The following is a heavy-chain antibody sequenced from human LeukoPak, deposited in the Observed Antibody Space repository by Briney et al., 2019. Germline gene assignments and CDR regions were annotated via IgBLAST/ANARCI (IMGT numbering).Heavy chain of an antibody. V-gene: IGHV4-28*01. CDR1: GYSISSNHW. D-gene: IGHD1-26*01. CDR2: IFYAGST. J-gene: IGHJ4*02. CDR3: ARIGPVLGAAWVDY. Sequence: SETLSLTCAVSGYSISSNHWWGWIRQPPGKGLEWIGYIFYAGSTYYNPSLKSRVTMSVDTSKNQFSLRLSSVTAVDTAVYYCARIGPVLGAAWVDYWGQGTLVSVSS.